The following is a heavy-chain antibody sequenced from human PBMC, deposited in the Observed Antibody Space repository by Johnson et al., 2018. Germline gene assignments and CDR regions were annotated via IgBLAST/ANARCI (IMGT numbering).Heavy chain of an antibody. V-gene: IGHV3-33*01. D-gene: IGHD2-8*01. Sequence: QVQLVQSGGGVVQPGRSLRLSCEASGFTFSNYGMHWARQAPGKGLEWVAVIWYVGSNTYYADSVKGRFTISRDNSKNTLYRQMNSLRAEDTAVYYCARDPWQNGRMDVWGQGTTVTVSS. CDR2: IWYVGSNT. J-gene: IGHJ6*02. CDR1: GFTFSNYG. CDR3: ARDPWQNGRMDV.